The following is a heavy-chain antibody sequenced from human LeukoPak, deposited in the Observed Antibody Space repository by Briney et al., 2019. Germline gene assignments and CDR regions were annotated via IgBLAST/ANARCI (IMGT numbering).Heavy chain of an antibody. Sequence: GGSLRLSCVGSGFTFSDAWMSWVRQAPGKGLEWVGRIKSKSDGGTIDYAAPVKGRFTISRDDSRTTLYLQMNSLKTEDTAVYYCTTRRQDGWWGQGTLVTVS. J-gene: IGHJ4*02. V-gene: IGHV3-15*01. CDR1: GFTFSDAW. CDR3: TTRRQDGW. D-gene: IGHD2-15*01. CDR2: IKSKSDGGTI.